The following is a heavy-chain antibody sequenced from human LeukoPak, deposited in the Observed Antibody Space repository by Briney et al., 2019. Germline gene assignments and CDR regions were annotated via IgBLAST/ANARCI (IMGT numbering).Heavy chain of an antibody. Sequence: PSETLSLTCTVSGGSISSYYWSWIRQPPGKGLERIGYIYYSGSTNYNPSLKSRVTISVDTSKNQFSLKLSSVTAADTAVYYCAREERSGNAFDIWGQGTMVTVSS. CDR2: IYYSGST. J-gene: IGHJ3*02. CDR1: GGSISSYY. CDR3: AREERSGNAFDI. D-gene: IGHD1-1*01. V-gene: IGHV4-59*12.